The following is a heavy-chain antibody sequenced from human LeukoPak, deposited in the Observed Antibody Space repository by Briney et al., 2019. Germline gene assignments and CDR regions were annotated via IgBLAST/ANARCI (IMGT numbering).Heavy chain of an antibody. V-gene: IGHV1-2*02. CDR3: ARVLGYCPSINCYTRWFDP. CDR1: GYTFSAYY. J-gene: IGHJ5*02. Sequence: GSVKVSCKASGYTFSAYYIHWVRHAPGQGVEYMVWINPNSGGTDYAQKSQGRVTMTGDTSISTAYMELSRLKSDDTAVYYCARVLGYCPSINCYTRWFDPWGQGTLVTVSS. CDR2: INPNSGGT. D-gene: IGHD2-2*02.